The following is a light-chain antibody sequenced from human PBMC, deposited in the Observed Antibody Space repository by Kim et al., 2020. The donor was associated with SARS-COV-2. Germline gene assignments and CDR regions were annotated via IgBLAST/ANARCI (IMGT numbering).Light chain of an antibody. CDR1: SSNIGSKT. Sequence: HRVTISCSGSSSNIGSKTVTWYQLLPGTAPKLLIYNNNQRPSGVPDRFSGSKSGTSASLAISGLQSEDEADYYCAAWDDRLNEGVFGGGTQLTVL. V-gene: IGLV1-44*01. CDR2: NNN. J-gene: IGLJ2*01. CDR3: AAWDDRLNEGV.